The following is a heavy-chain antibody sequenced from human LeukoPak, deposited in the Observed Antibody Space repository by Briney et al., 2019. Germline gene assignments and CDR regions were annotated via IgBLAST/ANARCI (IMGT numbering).Heavy chain of an antibody. J-gene: IGHJ2*01. D-gene: IGHD3-3*01. CDR2: IYYSGST. V-gene: IGHV4-39*01. CDR3: ARHYDFWSAPGGWYFDL. Sequence: PSETLSLTCTVSGVSISSSSYYWGWIRQPPGKGLEWIGSIYYSGSTYYNPSLKSRVTISVDTSKNQFSLKLSSVTAADTAVYYCARHYDFWSAPGGWYFDLWGRGTLVTVSS. CDR1: GVSISSSSYY.